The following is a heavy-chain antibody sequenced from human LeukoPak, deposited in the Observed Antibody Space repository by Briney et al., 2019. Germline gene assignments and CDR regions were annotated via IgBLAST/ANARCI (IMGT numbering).Heavy chain of an antibody. D-gene: IGHD1-14*01. Sequence: SETLSLTCAVYGGSLSGYYWSWLRQPPGKGLERIGEINHSGGTNYNPSLKSRVTISVDTSKNQFSLKLSSVTAADTAVYYCARVRGNFDYWGQGTLVTVSS. CDR1: GGSLSGYY. CDR3: ARVRGNFDY. V-gene: IGHV4-34*01. J-gene: IGHJ4*02. CDR2: INHSGGT.